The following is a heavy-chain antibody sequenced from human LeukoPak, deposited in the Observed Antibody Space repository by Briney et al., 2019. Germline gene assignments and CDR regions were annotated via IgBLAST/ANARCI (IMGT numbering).Heavy chain of an antibody. CDR2: ISSSSSYI. D-gene: IGHD6-6*01. V-gene: IGHV3-21*01. CDR3: ARKVAARLYLDY. J-gene: IGHJ4*02. CDR1: GFIFSNFW. Sequence: GGSLRLSCAASGFIFSNFWMTWVRQAPGKGLEWVSSISSSSSYIYYADSVKGRFTISRDNAKNSLYLQMNSLRAEDTAVYYCARKVAARLYLDYWGQGTLATVSS.